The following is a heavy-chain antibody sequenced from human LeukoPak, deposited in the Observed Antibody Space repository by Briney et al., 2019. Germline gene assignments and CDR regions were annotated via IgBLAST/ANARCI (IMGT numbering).Heavy chain of an antibody. D-gene: IGHD3-10*01. J-gene: IGHJ4*02. CDR2: ISVNNADT. Sequence: ASVKVSCKASGYTFTNYGVSWVRQAPGQGLQWMGWISVNNADTNYAQNFQGRVTLTTDTSTGTAYIELRSLRSDDTAVYYCARVRWFGELLSDYWGQGTLVTVSS. CDR3: ARVRWFGELLSDY. CDR1: GYTFTNYG. V-gene: IGHV1-18*01.